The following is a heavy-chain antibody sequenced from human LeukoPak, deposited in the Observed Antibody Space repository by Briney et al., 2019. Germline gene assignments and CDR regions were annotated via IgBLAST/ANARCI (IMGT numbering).Heavy chain of an antibody. J-gene: IGHJ6*02. Sequence: SETLSLTCTVSGGSISSYYWSWIRQPPGKGLEWIGYIYYSGSTNYNPSLKSRVTISVDTSKNQFSLKLSSVTAADTAVCYCARHSYGDWVYGMDVWGQGTTVTVSS. D-gene: IGHD4-17*01. CDR1: GGSISSYY. CDR3: ARHSYGDWVYGMDV. V-gene: IGHV4-59*08. CDR2: IYYSGST.